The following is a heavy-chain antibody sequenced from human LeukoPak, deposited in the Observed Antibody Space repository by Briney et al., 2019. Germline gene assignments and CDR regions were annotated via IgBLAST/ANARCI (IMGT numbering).Heavy chain of an antibody. D-gene: IGHD3-22*01. CDR2: ISYDGNNE. Sequence: PGRSLRLSCAGSGFTFSDFAIHWVRQAPGKGLEWVTVISYDGNNEYYADSVKGRFTISRDNSKNTVFLQMNSLRPEDTAVYYCARVNYLDDSDFDIWGQGTMVTVSS. V-gene: IGHV3-30*01. CDR3: ARVNYLDDSDFDI. CDR1: GFTFSDFA. J-gene: IGHJ3*02.